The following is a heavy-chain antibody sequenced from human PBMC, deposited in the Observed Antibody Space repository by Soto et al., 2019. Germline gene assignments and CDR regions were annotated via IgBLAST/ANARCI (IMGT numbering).Heavy chain of an antibody. Sequence: PGGSLRLSCAASGFTFSSYWMHWVRQAPGKGLVWVSRIKGDGSETNYADSVKGRFTISRDNAKNTLYLQLNSLRAEDTAVYYCLRGNSGYGNFDYCGQGPRVTVYS. D-gene: IGHD5-12*01. J-gene: IGHJ4*02. CDR1: GFTFSSYW. V-gene: IGHV3-74*01. CDR3: LRGNSGYGNFDY. CDR2: IKGDGSET.